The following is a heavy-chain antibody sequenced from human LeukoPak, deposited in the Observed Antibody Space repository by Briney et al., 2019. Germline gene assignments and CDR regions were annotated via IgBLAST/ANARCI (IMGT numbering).Heavy chain of an antibody. J-gene: IGHJ4*02. D-gene: IGHD3-22*01. CDR3: ARKDSYYDSSGYDY. CDR1: GYTFTGYY. CDR2: INPNSGGT. V-gene: IGHV1-2*02. Sequence: ASVKVSCKASGYTFTGYYMHWVRQAPAQGRKWMGWINPNSGGTNYAQKFQGRVTMTRDTSISTAYMEPSRLRSDDTAVYYCARKDSYYDSSGYDYWGQGTLVTVPS.